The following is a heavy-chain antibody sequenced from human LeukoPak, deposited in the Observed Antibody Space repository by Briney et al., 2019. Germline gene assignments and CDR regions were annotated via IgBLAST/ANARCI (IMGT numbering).Heavy chain of an antibody. CDR2: ISSSGNTI. D-gene: IGHD2-8*01. Sequence: GGSLRLSCAASGFTLSSYEMNWVRPPPGKGREWVSYISSSGNTIYYAVSVKRRLTIYRDNGKNSLYLQMNSERAEGTAVYYCVREGVDIVLVFGWGQGTLVTVSS. CDR3: VREGVDIVLVFG. CDR1: GFTLSSYE. V-gene: IGHV3-48*03. J-gene: IGHJ4*02.